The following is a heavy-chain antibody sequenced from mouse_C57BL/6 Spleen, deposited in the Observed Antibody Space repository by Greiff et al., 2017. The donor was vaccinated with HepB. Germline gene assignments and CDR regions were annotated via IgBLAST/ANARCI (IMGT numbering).Heavy chain of an antibody. CDR2: INYDGSST. CDR1: GFTFSDYY. D-gene: IGHD2-3*01. J-gene: IGHJ2*01. Sequence: DVKLVESEGGLVQPGRSMKLSCTASGFTFSDYYMAWVRQVPEKGLEWVANINYDGSSTYYLDSLKSRFIISRDNAKNILYLQMSSLKSEDTATYYCARGWNLDYWGQGTTLTVSS. V-gene: IGHV5-16*01. CDR3: ARGWNLDY.